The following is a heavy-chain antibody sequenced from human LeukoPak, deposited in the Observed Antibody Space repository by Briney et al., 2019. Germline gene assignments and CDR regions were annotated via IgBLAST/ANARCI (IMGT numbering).Heavy chain of an antibody. Sequence: SETLSLTCTVSGYSISRGYSWGWIRQPPGKGLEWIGNIYHSGSTNYSPSLKSRVTISVDTSKNQFSLKLSSVTAADTAVYYCAKSNSYGLVDIWGQGTMVTVSS. D-gene: IGHD3-16*02. V-gene: IGHV4-38-2*02. CDR3: AKSNSYGLVDI. J-gene: IGHJ3*02. CDR2: IYHSGST. CDR1: GYSISRGYS.